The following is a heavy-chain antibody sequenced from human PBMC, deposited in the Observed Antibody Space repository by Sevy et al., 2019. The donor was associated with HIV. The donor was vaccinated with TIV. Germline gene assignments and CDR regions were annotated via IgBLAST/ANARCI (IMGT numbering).Heavy chain of an antibody. V-gene: IGHV4-34*01. CDR3: ARVRLAAAGDAFDI. CDR2: INHSGST. Sequence: QSQTLSLTCAVYGGSFSGYYWSWIRQSPGKGLEWIGEINHSGSTNYNASLKSRVTISIDTSKNQFSLRLNSVTAADTAVYYCARVRLAAAGDAFDIWGQGTMVTVSS. J-gene: IGHJ3*02. D-gene: IGHD6-13*01. CDR1: GGSFSGYY.